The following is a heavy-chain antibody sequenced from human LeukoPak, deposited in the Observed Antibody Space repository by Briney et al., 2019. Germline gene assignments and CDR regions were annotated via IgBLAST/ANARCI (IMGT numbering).Heavy chain of an antibody. CDR3: ARIIGPFIVIVPGARNFDS. CDR2: INHSGST. V-gene: IGHV4-34*01. J-gene: IGHJ4*02. CDR1: GGSFSGYY. D-gene: IGHD2-2*01. Sequence: SETLSLTCAVYGGSFSGYYWSWIRQPPGKGLEWIGEINHSGSTNYNPSLKSRVTISVDTSKNQFSLKLSSVTAADSAVYYCARIIGPFIVIVPGARNFDSWGQGTLVTVSS.